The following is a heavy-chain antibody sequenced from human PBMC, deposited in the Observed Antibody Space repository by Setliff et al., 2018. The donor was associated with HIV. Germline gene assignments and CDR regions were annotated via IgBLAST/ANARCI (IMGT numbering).Heavy chain of an antibody. D-gene: IGHD5-12*01. CDR3: ARAEMATIVAFDI. CDR2: IYSSGTT. Sequence: SSETLSLTCTVSGGSISSGSYYWSWIRQPAGKGLEWIGRIYSSGTTKYNPSLKSRVTISVDTSKNQFSLKLSSVTAADTAVYYCARAEMATIVAFDIWGQGTMVTVSS. J-gene: IGHJ3*02. V-gene: IGHV4-61*02. CDR1: GGSISSGSYY.